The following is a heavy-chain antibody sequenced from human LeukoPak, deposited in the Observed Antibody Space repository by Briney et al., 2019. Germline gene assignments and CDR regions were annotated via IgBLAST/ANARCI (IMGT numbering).Heavy chain of an antibody. D-gene: IGHD5/OR15-5a*01. CDR2: INHDGSEK. V-gene: IGHV3-7*05. Sequence: PGGFLRLSCAASGFMFTSYWMSWVRQAPGKGLEWVASINHDGSEKYYVDSVKGRFTISRDNAKNSLYLQMNSLRAEDTAVYHCARVVVSTTNRFDPWGQGTLVTVSS. CDR1: GFMFTSYW. CDR3: ARVVVSTTNRFDP. J-gene: IGHJ5*02.